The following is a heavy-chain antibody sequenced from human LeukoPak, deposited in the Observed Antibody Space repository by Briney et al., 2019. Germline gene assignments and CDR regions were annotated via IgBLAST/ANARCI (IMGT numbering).Heavy chain of an antibody. CDR2: FDPEDGET. D-gene: IGHD1-7*01. CDR3: ATRLYNWNYGGYYYYMDV. J-gene: IGHJ6*03. CDR1: GYTLTELS. V-gene: IGHV1-24*01. Sequence: ASVKVSCKVSGYTLTELSMHWVRQAPGKGLEWMGGFDPEDGETIYAQKFQGRVTMTEDTSTDTAYMELSSLRSEDTAVYYCATRLYNWNYGGYYYYMDVWGKGTTVTVSS.